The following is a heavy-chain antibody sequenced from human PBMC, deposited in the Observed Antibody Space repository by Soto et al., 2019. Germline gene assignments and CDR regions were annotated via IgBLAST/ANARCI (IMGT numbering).Heavy chain of an antibody. CDR3: ARDWKHPWCGMDV. CDR1: GDSVSSNSYY. D-gene: IGHD1-1*01. V-gene: IGHV4-61*01. CDR2: IYYSGST. Sequence: PSETLSLTCTVSGDSVSSNSYYWSWIRQPPGKGLEYIGYIYYSGSTNYNPSLKSRVTISLDTSKNQFSLSLSSVTAADTAVYYCARDWKHPWCGMDVWGPGTTVTVS. J-gene: IGHJ6*02.